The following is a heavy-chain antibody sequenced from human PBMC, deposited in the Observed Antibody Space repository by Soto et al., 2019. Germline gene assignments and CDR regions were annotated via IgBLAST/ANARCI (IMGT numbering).Heavy chain of an antibody. CDR2: IIPIFGTA. J-gene: IGHJ6*02. D-gene: IGHD2-2*01. CDR3: ARHVPAAGYYSGMDV. Sequence: QVQLVQSGAEVKKPGSSVKVSCKASGGTFSSYAISWVRQAPGQGLEWMGGIIPIFGTANYAQKFQGRVTLTXXXSXXTAYMELSSLRSEDTAVYYCARHVPAAGYYSGMDVWGQGTTVTVSS. CDR1: GGTFSSYA. V-gene: IGHV1-69*05.